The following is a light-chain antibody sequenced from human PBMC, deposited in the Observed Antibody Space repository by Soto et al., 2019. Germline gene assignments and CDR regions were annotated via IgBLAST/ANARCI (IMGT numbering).Light chain of an antibody. J-gene: IGKJ2*01. V-gene: IGKV3-20*01. Sequence: EIVLTQSPGTLSLSPGERATLSCRASQSVSSSYLAWYQKKPCQAPRLLIYGSSIRANDIPDMFSGSGSGTYFTLTISILEHEDFAVYYFQQYVTSPYTFGQGTKLDIK. CDR1: QSVSSSY. CDR3: QQYVTSPYT. CDR2: GSS.